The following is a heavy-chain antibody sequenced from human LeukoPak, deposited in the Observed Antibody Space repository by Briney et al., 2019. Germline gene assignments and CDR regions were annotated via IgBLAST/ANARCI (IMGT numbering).Heavy chain of an antibody. CDR1: GYTFTTYD. J-gene: IGHJ4*02. CDR2: MNPNSGNT. D-gene: IGHD3-10*01. Sequence: ASVKVSCKASGYTFTTYDINWVRQATGQGLEWMGWMNPNSGNTGYAQKFQGRVTMTRNTSISTAYMELSSLRSEDTAVYYCAREIRGITMVQGVIDYWGQGTLVTVSS. V-gene: IGHV1-8*01. CDR3: AREIRGITMVQGVIDY.